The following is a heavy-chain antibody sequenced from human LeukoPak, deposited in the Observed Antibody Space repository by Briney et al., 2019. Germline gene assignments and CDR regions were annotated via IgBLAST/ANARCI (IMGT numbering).Heavy chain of an antibody. Sequence: TTSETLSLTCAVYGGSFSGYYWSWIRQPPGKGLEWIGEINHSGSTNYNPSLKSRVTISVDTSKNQFSLKLSSVTAADTAVYYCARVDVGSSSWEALDYWGQGTLVTVSS. J-gene: IGHJ4*02. CDR3: ARVDVGSSSWEALDY. V-gene: IGHV4-34*01. CDR1: GGSFSGYY. CDR2: INHSGST. D-gene: IGHD6-13*01.